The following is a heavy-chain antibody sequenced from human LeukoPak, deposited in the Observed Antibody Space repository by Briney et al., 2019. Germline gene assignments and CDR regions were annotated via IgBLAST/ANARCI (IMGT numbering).Heavy chain of an antibody. J-gene: IGHJ6*02. CDR3: ATASAGSFGGVIVIPMDV. V-gene: IGHV1-24*01. Sequence: ASVKVSCKVSGYTLTELSMHWVRQAPGKGLEWMGGFDPEDGETIYAQKFQGRVTMTEDTSTDTAYMELSSLRSEDTAVYYCATASAGSFGGVIVIPMDVWGQGTTVTVSS. D-gene: IGHD3-16*02. CDR2: FDPEDGET. CDR1: GYTLTELS.